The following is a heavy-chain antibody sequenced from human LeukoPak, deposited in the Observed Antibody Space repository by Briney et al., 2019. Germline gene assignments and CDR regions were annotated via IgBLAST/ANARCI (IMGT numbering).Heavy chain of an antibody. CDR2: IYSGGST. J-gene: IGHJ5*02. D-gene: IGHD3-10*01. CDR3: AKSSSGVSGWFDP. CDR1: GFTVSSNY. V-gene: IGHV3-53*01. Sequence: GGSLRLSCAASGFTVSSNYMSWVRQAPGKGLEWVSVIYSGGSTYYADSVKGRFTISRHNSKNTLYLQMNSLRAEDTALYYCAKSSSGVSGWFDPWGQGTLVTVSS.